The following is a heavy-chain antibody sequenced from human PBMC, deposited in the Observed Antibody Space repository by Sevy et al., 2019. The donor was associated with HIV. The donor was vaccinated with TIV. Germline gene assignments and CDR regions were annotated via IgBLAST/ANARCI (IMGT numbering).Heavy chain of an antibody. J-gene: IGHJ4*02. D-gene: IGHD3-22*01. CDR1: GYTLTQLS. Sequence: ASVKVSCKVSGYTLTQLSMHWVRQAPGKGLAWMGGFEPEDGETLHSQNFQGRVTLTEDTSTDTAYMELSSLRSEDTAVYYCASSRDYYDNSGPNFDYWGQGTLVTVSS. CDR2: FEPEDGET. V-gene: IGHV1-24*01. CDR3: ASSRDYYDNSGPNFDY.